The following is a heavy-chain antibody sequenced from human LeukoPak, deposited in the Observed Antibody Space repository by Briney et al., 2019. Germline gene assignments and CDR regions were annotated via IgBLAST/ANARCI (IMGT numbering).Heavy chain of an antibody. CDR3: AKESDSSGWYDFDY. CDR1: GFSFSTHA. J-gene: IGHJ4*02. CDR2: ISGSGATT. Sequence: GGSLRLSCAASGFSFSTHAMSWVRQAPGKGLEWVSGISGSGATTYYADSVKGRFTISRDNSKNTLYLQMNSLRAEDTAVYYCAKESDSSGWYDFDYWGQGTLVTVSS. V-gene: IGHV3-23*01. D-gene: IGHD6-19*01.